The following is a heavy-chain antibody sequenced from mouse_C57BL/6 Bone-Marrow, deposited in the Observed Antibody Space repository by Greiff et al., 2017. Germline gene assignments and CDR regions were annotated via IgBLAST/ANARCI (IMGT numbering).Heavy chain of an antibody. D-gene: IGHD2-3*01. CDR3: AAHRWLLLYFDV. CDR2: IDPEDGET. V-gene: IGHV14-2*01. Sequence: EVHLVESGAELVKPGASVKLSCTASGFNIKDYYMHWVKQRTEQGLEWIGRIDPEDGETKYAPKFQGKATITVDTSSNPAYLRLSSLTSEDSDVYYFAAHRWLLLYFDVWGTGTTVTVSS. CDR1: GFNIKDYY. J-gene: IGHJ1*03.